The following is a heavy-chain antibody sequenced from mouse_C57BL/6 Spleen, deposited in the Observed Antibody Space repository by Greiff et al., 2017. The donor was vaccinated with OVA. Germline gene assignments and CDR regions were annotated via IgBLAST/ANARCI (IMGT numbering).Heavy chain of an antibody. CDR1: GFTFSSYA. CDR2: ISSGGDYI. J-gene: IGHJ1*03. CDR3: TIDPYGNYVDWYFDV. Sequence: EVQVVESGDGLVKPGGSLKLSCAASGFTFSSYAMSWVRQTPEKRLEWVAYISSGGDYIYYADTVKGRFTLSRDNARNTLYLQMSSLKTEDTAMYYSTIDPYGNYVDWYFDVWGTGTTVTVSS. V-gene: IGHV5-9-1*02. D-gene: IGHD2-1*01.